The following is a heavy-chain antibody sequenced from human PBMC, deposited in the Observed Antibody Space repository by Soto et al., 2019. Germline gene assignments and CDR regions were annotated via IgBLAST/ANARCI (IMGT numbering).Heavy chain of an antibody. V-gene: IGHV4-59*01. D-gene: IGHD3-10*01. CDR3: ARVLSRFGELFGGHGVVYYYYYMDV. CDR2: IYYSGST. CDR1: GGSISSYY. J-gene: IGHJ6*03. Sequence: SETLSLTCTVSGGSISSYYWSRIRQPPGKGLEWIGYIYYSGSTNYNPSLKSRVTISVDTSKNQFSLKLSSVTAADTAVYYCARVLSRFGELFGGHGVVYYYYYMDVWGTGTTVTVSS.